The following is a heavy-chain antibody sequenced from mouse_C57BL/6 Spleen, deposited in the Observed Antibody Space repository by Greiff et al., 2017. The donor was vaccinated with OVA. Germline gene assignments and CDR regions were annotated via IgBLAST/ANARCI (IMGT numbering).Heavy chain of an antibody. J-gene: IGHJ2*01. Sequence: QVQLQQSGPELVKPGASVKLSCKASGYAFSSSWMNWVKQRPGQGLEWIGRIYPGDGDTNYNGKFKGKATLTADKSSSTAYMQLSSLTSEDSAVYFCAPVVGTDDFDDWGKGTTVTVSS. CDR2: IYPGDGDT. D-gene: IGHD1-1*01. V-gene: IGHV1-82*01. CDR1: GYAFSSSW. CDR3: APVVGTDDFDD.